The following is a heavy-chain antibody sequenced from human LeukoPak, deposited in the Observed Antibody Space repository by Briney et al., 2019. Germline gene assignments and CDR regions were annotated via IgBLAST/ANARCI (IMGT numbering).Heavy chain of an antibody. J-gene: IGHJ4*02. Sequence: PSETLSLTCAVSGGSVSSSGYYWSWIRQPPVKGLEWIAYIYYTGRTNYNPSLKSRVTISLDTSNSQFSLKLSSVTAADTAVYYCARRIESLYYFDYWGQGTLVTVSS. V-gene: IGHV4-61*08. CDR3: ARRIESLYYFDY. D-gene: IGHD2-8*01. CDR2: IYYTGRT. CDR1: GGSVSSSGYY.